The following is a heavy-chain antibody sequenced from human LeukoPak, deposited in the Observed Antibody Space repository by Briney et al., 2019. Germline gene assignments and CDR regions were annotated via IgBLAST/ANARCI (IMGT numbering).Heavy chain of an antibody. V-gene: IGHV3-30-3*01. CDR2: ISYDGSNK. J-gene: IGHJ4*02. D-gene: IGHD2/OR15-2a*01. CDR1: GFTFNSYA. Sequence: HPGGSLRLSCAASGFTFNSYAMHWVRRAPGKGLEWVAVISYDGSNKYYADSVKGRFTISRDNSKNTLYLQMNSLRAEDTAVYYCIRGNSFDYWGQGTLVTVSS. CDR3: IRGNSFDY.